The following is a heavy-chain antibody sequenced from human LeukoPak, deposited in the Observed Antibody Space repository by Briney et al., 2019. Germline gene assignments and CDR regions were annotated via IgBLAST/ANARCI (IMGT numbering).Heavy chain of an antibody. CDR2: IYYGGST. D-gene: IGHD1-26*01. J-gene: IGHJ4*02. Sequence: SETLSLXCAVSGYSISTGYYWAWIRQPPGKGLEWITTIYYGGSTYYNPSLKSRVTISVDTSRNQFSLNPRSVTAADTAVYYCAIQSGATNYWGQGTLVTVSS. CDR1: GYSISTGYY. CDR3: AIQSGATNY. V-gene: IGHV4-38-2*01.